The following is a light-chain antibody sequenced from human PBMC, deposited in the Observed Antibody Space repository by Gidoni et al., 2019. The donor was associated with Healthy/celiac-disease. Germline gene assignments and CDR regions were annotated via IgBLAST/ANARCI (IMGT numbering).Light chain of an antibody. J-gene: IGKJ2*01. CDR2: LGS. CDR3: MQALQTPYT. Sequence: DIVMTQSPLSLPVTPGEPASISCRSSQSLLHSNGYNYLDWYLQKPGQSPQLLIYLGSNRASGVPDRFSGSGSGTDFTLKSSRVEAEDFGVYYCMQALQTPYTFGQGTKLEIK. V-gene: IGKV2-28*01. CDR1: QSLLHSNGYNY.